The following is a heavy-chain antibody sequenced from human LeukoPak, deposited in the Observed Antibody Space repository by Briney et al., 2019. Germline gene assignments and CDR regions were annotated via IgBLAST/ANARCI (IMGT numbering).Heavy chain of an antibody. CDR2: IYPGDSET. V-gene: IGHV5-51*01. CDR3: ARPDRDSTGAGCFHH. Sequence: RGESLKISCKVSGDTFTNYWIGWVRQMPGKGLEWMGIIYPGDSETRYSPSFQGQVTISADKSISSAYLQWSSLKASDTAMYYCARPDRDSTGAGCFHHWGQGTLVTVSS. CDR1: GDTFTNYW. J-gene: IGHJ1*01. D-gene: IGHD2-2*01.